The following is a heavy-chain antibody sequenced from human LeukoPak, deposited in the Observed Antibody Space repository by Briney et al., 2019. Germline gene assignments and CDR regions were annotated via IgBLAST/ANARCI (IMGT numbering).Heavy chain of an antibody. Sequence: ASVNVSCKASGYTFTSYAMNWVRQAPGQGLEWMGWINTNTGNPTYAQGFTGRFVFSLDTSVSTAYLQISSLKAEDTAVYYCARDWATARIAAAGTGYWGQGTLVTVSS. CDR1: GYTFTSYA. CDR3: ARDWATARIAAAGTGY. D-gene: IGHD6-13*01. V-gene: IGHV7-4-1*02. CDR2: INTNTGNP. J-gene: IGHJ4*02.